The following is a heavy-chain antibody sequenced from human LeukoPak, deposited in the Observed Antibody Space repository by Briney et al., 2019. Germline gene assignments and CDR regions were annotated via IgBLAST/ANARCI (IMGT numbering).Heavy chain of an antibody. D-gene: IGHD3-22*01. CDR2: INPNSGGT. V-gene: IGHV1-2*02. J-gene: IGHJ4*02. CDR3: ARDSLYDSSGPGGY. Sequence: GASVKVSCKASGYTFTGYYMHWVRQAPGQGLEWMGWINPNSGGTNYAQKFQGRVTMTRDTSISTAYMELSRLRSDDTSVYYCARDSLYDSSGPGGYWGQGTLVTVSS. CDR1: GYTFTGYY.